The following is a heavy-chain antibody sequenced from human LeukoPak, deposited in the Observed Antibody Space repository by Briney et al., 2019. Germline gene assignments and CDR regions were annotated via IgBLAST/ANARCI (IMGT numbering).Heavy chain of an antibody. Sequence: ASVEVSCKTSGYAFTDNFIHWVRQAPGQGLEWMGWIRPNSGDTRYAEKFEGRATMTRDASISTACMALSRLTSDDTAVYYCTRDWGPTSGDFHYDAFDVWGQGTTVTVSS. CDR1: GYAFTDNF. D-gene: IGHD1-26*01. CDR2: IRPNSGDT. CDR3: TRDWGPTSGDFHYDAFDV. J-gene: IGHJ3*01. V-gene: IGHV1-2*02.